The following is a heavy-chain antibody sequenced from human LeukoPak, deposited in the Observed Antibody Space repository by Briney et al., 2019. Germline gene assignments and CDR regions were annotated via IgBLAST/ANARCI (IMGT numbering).Heavy chain of an antibody. Sequence: GGSLRLSCAASGFTFSSYSMNWVRQAPGKGLEWVSSISSSSSYIYYADSVKGRFTISRDNAKNSLYLQMNSLRAEDTAVYYCARDPPAGLGELSLEPSPLDYWGQGTLVTVSS. D-gene: IGHD3-16*02. CDR3: ARDPPAGLGELSLEPSPLDY. CDR1: GFTFSSYS. CDR2: ISSSSSYI. V-gene: IGHV3-21*01. J-gene: IGHJ4*02.